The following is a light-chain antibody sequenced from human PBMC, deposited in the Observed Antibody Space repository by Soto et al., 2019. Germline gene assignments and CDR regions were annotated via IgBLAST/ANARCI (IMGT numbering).Light chain of an antibody. V-gene: IGLV2-8*01. CDR2: AVS. Sequence: QSVLTQPASVSASPGQSITISCTGTSSDVGGYDYVSWYQRHPGKAPKLILYAVSERPSGVPDRFSGSKSGRTASLTVSGLQAEDEADYYCSSYDRSNNFYVFGTGTQLTVL. J-gene: IGLJ1*01. CDR1: SSDVGGYDY. CDR3: SSYDRSNNFYV.